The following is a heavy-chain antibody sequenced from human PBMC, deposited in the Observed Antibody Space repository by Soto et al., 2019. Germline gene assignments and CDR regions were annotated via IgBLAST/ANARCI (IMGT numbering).Heavy chain of an antibody. CDR3: ARDPDIVVGESWFDP. J-gene: IGHJ5*02. D-gene: IGHD2-2*01. CDR1: GFTFSSYS. CDR2: ISSSSTI. Sequence: SLRLSCAASGFTFSSYSMNWVRQAPGKGLEWVSYISSSSTIYYADSVKGRFTISRDNAKNSLYLQMNSLRDEDTAVYYCARDPDIVVGESWFDPWGQGTLVTVSS. V-gene: IGHV3-48*02.